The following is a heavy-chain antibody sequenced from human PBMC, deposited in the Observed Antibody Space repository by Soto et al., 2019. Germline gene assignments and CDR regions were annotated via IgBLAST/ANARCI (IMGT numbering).Heavy chain of an antibody. CDR3: ARLPNKSPQN. V-gene: IGHV3-74*01. CDR1: GFTFSSYG. J-gene: IGHJ1*01. CDR2: ISNDGSS. Sequence: EVQLVESGGGLVQPGGSLRLSCVASGFTFSSYGMHWVRQAPGKGLVWVSSISNDGSSIYADPVKGRFTISRDNAKNTLYLQMNSLRAEATAVYYCARLPNKSPQNWGQGTLVIVSP.